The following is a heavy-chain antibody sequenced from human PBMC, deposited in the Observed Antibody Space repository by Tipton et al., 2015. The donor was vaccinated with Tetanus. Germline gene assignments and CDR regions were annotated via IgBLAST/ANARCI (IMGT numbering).Heavy chain of an antibody. CDR3: VRERSLAWLGPVDL. CDR1: GFTFNSVG. Sequence: SLRLSCAASGFTFNSVGMHWVRQAPGKRLEWVALIWYDGSREYYAEPVKGRFTISRDNSKNTVDLQMNSLRVEDTAIYYCVRERSLAWLGPVDLWGQGTLVTVSS. V-gene: IGHV3-33*01. CDR2: IWYDGSRE. D-gene: IGHD3-3*01. J-gene: IGHJ5*02.